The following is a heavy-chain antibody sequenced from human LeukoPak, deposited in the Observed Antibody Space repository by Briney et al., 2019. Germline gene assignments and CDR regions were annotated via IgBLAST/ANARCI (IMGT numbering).Heavy chain of an antibody. V-gene: IGHV1-46*01. CDR3: ARETTVVTWGY. CDR1: GYTFTGYY. CDR2: INPSGGST. J-gene: IGHJ4*02. D-gene: IGHD4-23*01. Sequence: ASVKVSCKASGYTFTGYYMHWVRQAPGQGLEWMGIINPSGGSTSYAQKFQGRVTMTRDTSTSTVYMELSSLRSEDTAGYYCARETTVVTWGYWGQGTLVTVSS.